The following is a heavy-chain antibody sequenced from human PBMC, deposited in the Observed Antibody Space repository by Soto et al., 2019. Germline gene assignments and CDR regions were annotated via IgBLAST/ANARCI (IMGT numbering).Heavy chain of an antibody. J-gene: IGHJ4*02. Sequence: GGSLRLSCAASGFTFSSYSMNWVRQAPGKGLEWVSYISSSSSTIYYADSVKGRFTVSRDNAKNSLYLQMNSLRAEDTAVYYCARMTREYSGYDRFFDYWGQGTLVTVSS. CDR1: GFTFSSYS. CDR2: ISSSSSTI. V-gene: IGHV3-48*01. D-gene: IGHD5-12*01. CDR3: ARMTREYSGYDRFFDY.